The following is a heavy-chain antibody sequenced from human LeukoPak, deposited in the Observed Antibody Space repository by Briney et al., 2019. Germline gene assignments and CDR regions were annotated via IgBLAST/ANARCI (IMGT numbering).Heavy chain of an antibody. J-gene: IGHJ5*02. V-gene: IGHV4-39*01. CDR1: GGSISSSSYY. D-gene: IGHD6-19*01. Sequence: PSETLSLTCTVSGGSISSSSYYWGWIRQPPGKGLEWIGSIYYSGSTYYNPSLKSRVTISVDTSKNQFSLKLSSVTAADTAVYYCARLRQWLVRTWLDPWGQGTLVTVSS. CDR3: ARLRQWLVRTWLDP. CDR2: IYYSGST.